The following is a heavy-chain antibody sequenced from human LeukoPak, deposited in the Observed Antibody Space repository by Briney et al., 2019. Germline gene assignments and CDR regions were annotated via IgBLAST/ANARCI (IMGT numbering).Heavy chain of an antibody. J-gene: IGHJ4*02. CDR3: ARGQTQDYVWGSYRPPIDY. CDR2: MNPNSGNT. CDR1: GYTFTSYD. D-gene: IGHD3-16*02. V-gene: IGHV1-8*01. Sequence: ASVKVSCKASGYTFTSYDINWVRQATGQGLEWMGWMNPNSGNTGYAQKSQGRVTMTRNTSISTAYMELSSLRSEDTAVYYCARGQTQDYVWGSYRPPIDYWGQGTLVTVSS.